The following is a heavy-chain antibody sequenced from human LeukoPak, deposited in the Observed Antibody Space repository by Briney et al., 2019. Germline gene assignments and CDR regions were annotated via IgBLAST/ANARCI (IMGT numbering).Heavy chain of an antibody. D-gene: IGHD1-26*01. J-gene: IGHJ4*02. V-gene: IGHV4-34*01. Sequence: SETLSLTCAVYGGSFSGYYWSWIRQPPGKGLEWIGEINHSGSTYYNPSLKSRVTISVDTSKNQFSLKLSSVTAADTAVYYCARVVGGMDYWGQGTLVTVSS. CDR3: ARVVGGMDY. CDR1: GGSFSGYY. CDR2: INHSGST.